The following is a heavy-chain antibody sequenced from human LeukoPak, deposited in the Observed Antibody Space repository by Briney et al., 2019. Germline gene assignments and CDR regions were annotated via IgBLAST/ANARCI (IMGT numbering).Heavy chain of an antibody. D-gene: IGHD5/OR15-5a*01. Sequence: GGSLRLSCAASGCTFSSYWMSWVRQAPGKGLEWVANIKQDGSEKYYVDSVKGRLTISRDNAKNSLYLQMNSLRAEDTAVYYCARCPVSSANYYYYYMYVWGKGTTVTVSS. CDR2: IKQDGSEK. J-gene: IGHJ6*03. V-gene: IGHV3-7*01. CDR1: GCTFSSYW. CDR3: ARCPVSSANYYYYYMYV.